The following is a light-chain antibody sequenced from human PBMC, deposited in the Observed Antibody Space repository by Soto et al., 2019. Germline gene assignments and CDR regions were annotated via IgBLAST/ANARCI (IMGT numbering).Light chain of an antibody. CDR3: LSKTSTISYV. CDR1: TSDVGGYNY. CDR2: EVS. Sequence: SVSGSPGQSIAISCTGTTSDVGGYNYVSWYQQHPGKVPKLLIHEVSNRPSGVSNRFSGSKSGNTASLTISGLQAEDEADYYCLSKTSTISYVFGTGTKVTVL. J-gene: IGLJ1*01. V-gene: IGLV2-14*01.